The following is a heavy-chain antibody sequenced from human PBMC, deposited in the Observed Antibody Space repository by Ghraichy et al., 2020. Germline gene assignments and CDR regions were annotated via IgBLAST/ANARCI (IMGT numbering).Heavy chain of an antibody. CDR1: GDSMTSSSHY. D-gene: IGHD3-10*01. CDR3: ARHFRGHCFDH. J-gene: IGHJ5*02. CDR2: VYYTGKT. Sequence: SQTLSLTCTVSGDSMTSSSHYWAWIRQSPGRGLEWIGSVYYTGKTFYSQSLKSRVSISIDTSKTHFSLNLNSASAPDTAVYYCARHFRGHCFDHWGQGTLVTVSS. V-gene: IGHV4-39*01.